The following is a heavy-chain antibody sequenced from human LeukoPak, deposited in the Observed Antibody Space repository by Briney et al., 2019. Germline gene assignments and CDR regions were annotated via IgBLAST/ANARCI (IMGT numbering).Heavy chain of an antibody. J-gene: IGHJ4*02. D-gene: IGHD2-2*01. CDR3: ARDVFGSEYPFDF. V-gene: IGHV3-9*01. CDR1: GFTFDDYV. Sequence: GGSLRLSCAASGFTFDDYVMHWVRQAPGKGLEWVSGITWDSGSIAYADSVKGRFTISRDNAKNSLYLQMNSLRAEDTAVYYCARDVFGSEYPFDFWGQGTLVTVSS. CDR2: ITWDSGSI.